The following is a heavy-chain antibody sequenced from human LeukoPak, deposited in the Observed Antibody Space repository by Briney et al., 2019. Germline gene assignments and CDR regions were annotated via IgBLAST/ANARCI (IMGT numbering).Heavy chain of an antibody. CDR3: AKDRTDWEEAPFDY. CDR1: GFSFTTYW. Sequence: GESLRLSCAASGFSFTTYWMSWVRQAPGKGLEWVSAISGSGGSTYYADSVKGRFTISRDNSKNTLYLQMNSLRAEDTAVYYCAKDRTDWEEAPFDYWGQGTLVTVSS. J-gene: IGHJ4*02. D-gene: IGHD3/OR15-3a*01. V-gene: IGHV3-23*01. CDR2: ISGSGGST.